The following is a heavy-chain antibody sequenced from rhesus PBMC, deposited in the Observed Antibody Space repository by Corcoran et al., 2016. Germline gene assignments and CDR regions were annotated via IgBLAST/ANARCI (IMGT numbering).Heavy chain of an antibody. V-gene: IGHV4-76*01. CDR2: IYGSSGVT. D-gene: IGHD1-20*01. CDR3: ASRSWNNDAFDF. Sequence: QVQLQESGPGLVKPSETLSLTCAVSGGSISGGYDWSWIRQPPGKGLEWIGYIYGSSGVTTSTPPLTNRVTISQDTSTNQFALKLSSVTAVDTAVYYCASRSWNNDAFDFWGQGLRVTVSS. J-gene: IGHJ3*01. CDR1: GGSISGGYD.